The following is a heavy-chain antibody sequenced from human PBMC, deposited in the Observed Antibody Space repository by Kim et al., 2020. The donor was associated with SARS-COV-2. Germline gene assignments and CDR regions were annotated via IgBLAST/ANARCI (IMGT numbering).Heavy chain of an antibody. CDR1: GFTFSSHG. Sequence: GGSLRLSCAASGFTFSSHGMHWVRQAPGKGLEWVGIIWNDGNYAYYGDSVKGRFTISRDNSKNTLYLQMNNLRVEDTAVYYCAKACSGGTGCFYMDFWGLGTLVTVSS. J-gene: IGHJ4*02. CDR2: IWNDGNYA. D-gene: IGHD2-15*01. CDR3: AKACSGGTGCFYMDF. V-gene: IGHV3-33*03.